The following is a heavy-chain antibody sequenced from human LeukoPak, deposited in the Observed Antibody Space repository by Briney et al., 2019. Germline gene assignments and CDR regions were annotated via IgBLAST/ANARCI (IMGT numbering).Heavy chain of an antibody. J-gene: IGHJ2*01. CDR1: GYTFTGYY. CDR2: INPNSGGT. D-gene: IGHD4-17*01. V-gene: IGHV1-2*02. Sequence: ASVKVSCKASGYTFTGYYMHWVRQAPGQGLEWMGWINPNSGGTNYAQKFQGRVTMTRDTSISTAYMELSRLRSDDTAVYYCASVSFDPRYGDYSPMPCYFDLGGRGTLVIVSS. CDR3: ASVSFDPRYGDYSPMPCYFDL.